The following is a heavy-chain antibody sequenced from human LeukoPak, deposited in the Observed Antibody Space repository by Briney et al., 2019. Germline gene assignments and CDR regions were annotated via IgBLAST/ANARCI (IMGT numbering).Heavy chain of an antibody. CDR3: ARGPRIAVAGRRSWFDP. Sequence: PSETLSLTCAVYGGSFSGSYWSWIRQPPGKGLEWIGEINHSGSTNYNPSLKSRVTISVDTSKNQFSLKLSSVTAADTAVCYCARGPRIAVAGRRSWFDPWGQGTLVTVSS. J-gene: IGHJ5*02. V-gene: IGHV4-34*01. CDR1: GGSFSGSY. CDR2: INHSGST. D-gene: IGHD6-19*01.